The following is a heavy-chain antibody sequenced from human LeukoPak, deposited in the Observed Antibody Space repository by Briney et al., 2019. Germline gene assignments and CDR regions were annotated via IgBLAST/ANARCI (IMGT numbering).Heavy chain of an antibody. CDR2: IYYTGSA. Sequence: SETLSLTCTASGASINNYYWSWIRQPPGKGLEWIGYIYYTGSANYNPSLKSRVTISVDTSKNQFSLKLNSVTAADTAVYYCARHRDFYGSGTYSKMGWFDPWGQGTLVTVSS. CDR1: GASINNYY. D-gene: IGHD3-10*01. J-gene: IGHJ5*02. CDR3: ARHRDFYGSGTYSKMGWFDP. V-gene: IGHV4-59*08.